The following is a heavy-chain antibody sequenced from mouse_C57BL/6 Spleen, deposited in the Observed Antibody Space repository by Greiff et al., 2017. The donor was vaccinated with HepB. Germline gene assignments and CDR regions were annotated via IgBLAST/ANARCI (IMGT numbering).Heavy chain of an antibody. CDR3: ARDRGYYGSNPHYYAMDY. CDR1: GFTFSSYA. D-gene: IGHD1-1*01. J-gene: IGHJ4*01. CDR2: ISDGGSYT. Sequence: EVHLVESGGGLVKPGGSLKLSCAASGFTFSSYAMSWVRQTPEKRLEWVATISDGGSYTYYPDNVKGRFTISRDNAKNNLYLQMSRLKSEDTAMYYCARDRGYYGSNPHYYAMDYWGQGTSVTVSS. V-gene: IGHV5-4*01.